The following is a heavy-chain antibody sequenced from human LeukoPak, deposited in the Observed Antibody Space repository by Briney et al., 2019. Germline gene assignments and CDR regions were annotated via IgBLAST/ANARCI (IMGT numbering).Heavy chain of an antibody. Sequence: SETLSLTCAVYGGSFSGYYWSWIRQPPGKGLEWIGEINHSGSTNYNPSLKSRVTISVDTSKNQFSLKLSSVTAADTAVYYCARGGARPRGGTSTTPRNWFDPWGQGTLVTVSS. D-gene: IGHD1-7*01. CDR1: GGSFSGYY. CDR2: INHSGST. V-gene: IGHV4-34*01. J-gene: IGHJ5*02. CDR3: ARGGARPRGGTSTTPRNWFDP.